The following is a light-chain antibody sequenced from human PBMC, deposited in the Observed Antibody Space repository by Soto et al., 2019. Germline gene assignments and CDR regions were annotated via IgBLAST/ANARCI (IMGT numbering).Light chain of an antibody. J-gene: IGKJ5*01. CDR1: QDINPY. CDR2: AAS. CDR3: QQRKSYPIT. V-gene: IGKV1-9*01. Sequence: DIQLPQSPSFLSASVGDSVTITCRASQDINPYLAWYQQKPGKAPKLLIFAASTLQNGVPSRFSGSGSGTEFTVTITSLQPEDFATYYCQQRKSYPITFGQGTRLEIK.